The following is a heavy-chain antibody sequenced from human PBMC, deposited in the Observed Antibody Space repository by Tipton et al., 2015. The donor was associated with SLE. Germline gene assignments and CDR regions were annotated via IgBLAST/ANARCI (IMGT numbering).Heavy chain of an antibody. Sequence: TLSLTCSVSGGSISGNNYYWSWIRQPPGKGLEWIGEINHSGSTNYNPSLKSRVTISVDTSKNQFSLKLSSVTAADTAVYYCARVDTYYDFWSGYSPFYYYYMDVWGKGTTVTVSS. D-gene: IGHD3-3*01. J-gene: IGHJ6*03. CDR2: INHSGST. CDR1: GGSISGNNYY. V-gene: IGHV4-34*01. CDR3: ARVDTYYDFWSGYSPFYYYYMDV.